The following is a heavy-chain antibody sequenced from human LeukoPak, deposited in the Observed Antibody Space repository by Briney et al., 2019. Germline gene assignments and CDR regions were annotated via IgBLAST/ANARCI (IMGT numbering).Heavy chain of an antibody. Sequence: PGGSLRLSCPASGFTSNVYSVNWVRQAPGKGLEWVSYISGTGSTMYYAASVKGRFTISRDNAKNSLYLQTNSLRVEDTAVYYCARDRGTAGLDYWGQGTLVTVSS. CDR2: ISGTGSTM. V-gene: IGHV3-48*04. J-gene: IGHJ4*02. CDR1: GFTSNVYS. D-gene: IGHD2-21*02. CDR3: ARDRGTAGLDY.